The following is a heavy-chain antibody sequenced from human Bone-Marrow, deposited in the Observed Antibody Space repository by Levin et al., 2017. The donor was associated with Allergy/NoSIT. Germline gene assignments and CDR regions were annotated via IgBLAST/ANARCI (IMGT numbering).Heavy chain of an antibody. CDR2: IYHSGST. CDR3: ATGTYDFWSGSSSFDY. Sequence: SETLSLTCAVSGGSISSSNWWSWVRQPPGKGLEWIGEIYHSGSTNYNPSLKSRVTISVDKSKNQFSLKLSSVTAADTAVYYCATGTYDFWSGSSSFDYWGQGTLVTVSS. V-gene: IGHV4-4*02. CDR1: GGSISSSNW. D-gene: IGHD3-3*01. J-gene: IGHJ4*02.